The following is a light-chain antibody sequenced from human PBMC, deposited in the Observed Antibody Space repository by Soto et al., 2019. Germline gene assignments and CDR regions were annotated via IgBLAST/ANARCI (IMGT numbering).Light chain of an antibody. Sequence: QSALTQPASVSGSPGQSITISCTGGSSDIGGYNYVSWFQQHPGKAPKLMIYEVTNRPSGVSNRFSGSKSGSRASLTISGLQAEDEADYYCSSYTSSNTLVFGTGTKVTVL. CDR3: SSYTSSNTLV. CDR1: SSDIGGYNY. J-gene: IGLJ1*01. CDR2: EVT. V-gene: IGLV2-14*01.